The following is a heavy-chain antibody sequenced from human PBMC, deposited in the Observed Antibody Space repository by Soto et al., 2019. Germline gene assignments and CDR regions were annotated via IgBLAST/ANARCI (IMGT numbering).Heavy chain of an antibody. V-gene: IGHV4-4*02. CDR2: IYHSGST. CDR3: AGKGPGWGAAAGYFFAY. J-gene: IGHJ4*02. Sequence: QVQLQESGPGLVKPSGTLSLTCAVSGGSISSSNWWSWVRQPPGKGLEWIGEIYHSGSTNYNPSLKSGVTNSVNKAQDPFCRKLCSVAAADTAVYYGAGKGPGWGAAAGYFFAYWGQGTLVTVSS. CDR1: GGSISSSNW. D-gene: IGHD6-13*01.